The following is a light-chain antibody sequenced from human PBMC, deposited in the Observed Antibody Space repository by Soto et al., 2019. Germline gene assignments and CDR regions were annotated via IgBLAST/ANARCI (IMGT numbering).Light chain of an antibody. V-gene: IGKV3-20*01. CDR1: QSVSSNY. CDR2: GAS. J-gene: IGKJ1*01. CDR3: QQCGSSPST. Sequence: EIVLTQSPGTLSLSPAERATLSCRASQSVSSNYITWYQQKPGQAPRRLIFGASSRATGIPDRFSGSGSGTDFTLTISRLEPEDFAVYYCQQCGSSPSTFGQGTKVDIK.